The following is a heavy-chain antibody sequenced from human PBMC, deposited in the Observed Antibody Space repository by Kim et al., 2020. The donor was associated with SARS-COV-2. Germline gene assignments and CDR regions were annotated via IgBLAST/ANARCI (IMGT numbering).Heavy chain of an antibody. V-gene: IGHV5-51*01. D-gene: IGHD3-22*01. CDR2: IYPGDSDT. CDR1: GYSFTSYW. Sequence: GESLKISCKGSGYSFTSYWIGWVRQMPGKGLEWMGIIYPGDSDTRYSPSFQGQVTISADKSISTAYLQWSSLKASDTAMYYCARQTGYYDSSGYYHYFDYWGQGTLVTVSS. CDR3: ARQTGYYDSSGYYHYFDY. J-gene: IGHJ4*02.